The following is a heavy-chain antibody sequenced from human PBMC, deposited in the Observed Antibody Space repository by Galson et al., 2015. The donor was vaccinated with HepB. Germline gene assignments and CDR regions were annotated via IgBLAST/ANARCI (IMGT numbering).Heavy chain of an antibody. D-gene: IGHD3-3*01. V-gene: IGHV1-8*01. CDR2: MNPNSGNT. CDR3: ARKDRGVVIPYSYYYMDV. Sequence: SVKVSCKASGSTFTSYDISWVRQATGQGLEWMGWMNPNSGNTGYAQKFQGRVTMTRNTSISTAYMELSSLRSEDTAVYYCARKDRGVVIPYSYYYMDVWGKGTTVTVSS. J-gene: IGHJ6*03. CDR1: GSTFTSYD.